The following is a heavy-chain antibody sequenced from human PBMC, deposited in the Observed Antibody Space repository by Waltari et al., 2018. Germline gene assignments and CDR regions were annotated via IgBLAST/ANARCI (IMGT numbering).Heavy chain of an antibody. CDR2: IIPIFGTA. V-gene: IGHV1-69*01. D-gene: IGHD2-15*01. J-gene: IGHJ4*02. Sequence: QVQLVQSGAEVKKPGSSVKVSCKASGGTFSSYAISWVRQAPGQGLEWMGGIIPIFGTANYEQKFQGRVTMTADESTSTAYMELSSLRSEDTAVYYCASAVRKCSGGSCYPTGGGYWGQGTLVTVSS. CDR1: GGTFSSYA. CDR3: ASAVRKCSGGSCYPTGGGY.